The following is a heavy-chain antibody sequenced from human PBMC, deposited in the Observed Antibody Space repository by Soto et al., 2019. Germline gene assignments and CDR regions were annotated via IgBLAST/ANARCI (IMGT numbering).Heavy chain of an antibody. CDR1: GFTFSSYW. D-gene: IGHD6-13*01. Sequence: XGSLRLSCAAAGFTFSSYWMHWVRQAPGKGLVWVSRINSDGSSTSYADSVKGRFTISRDNAKNTLYLQMNSLRAEDTAVYYCARTSFQQDIDCWGQGNLVTVSS. J-gene: IGHJ4*02. V-gene: IGHV3-74*01. CDR2: INSDGSST. CDR3: ARTSFQQDIDC.